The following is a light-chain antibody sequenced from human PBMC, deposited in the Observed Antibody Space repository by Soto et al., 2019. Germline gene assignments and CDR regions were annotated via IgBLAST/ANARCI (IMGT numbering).Light chain of an antibody. CDR3: QQYNSYPWT. CDR1: QSISIS. Sequence: DIQMTPSPSTLSAFVVYRVTITCRASQSISISLAWYQQKAGKAPKLLIYAASSLQSGVPSRFSGSGSGTEFTLTISSLQPDDFAAYYCQQYNSYPWTFGQGTKVDIK. V-gene: IGKV1-5*01. CDR2: AAS. J-gene: IGKJ1*01.